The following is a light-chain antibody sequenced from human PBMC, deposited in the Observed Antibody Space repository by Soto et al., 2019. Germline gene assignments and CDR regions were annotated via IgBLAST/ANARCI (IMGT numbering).Light chain of an antibody. J-gene: IGLJ1*01. V-gene: IGLV2-14*01. CDR1: SSDVGDYNY. Sequence: QSALTQPASVSGSPGQSITISCTGTSSDVGDYNYVSWYQQHPGKAPKLLIYEVSHRPSGVSNRFSGSKSGNTASLTISGLQAEDEADYYCSSYRDTTIYVFGTGTQLTVL. CDR3: SSYRDTTIYV. CDR2: EVS.